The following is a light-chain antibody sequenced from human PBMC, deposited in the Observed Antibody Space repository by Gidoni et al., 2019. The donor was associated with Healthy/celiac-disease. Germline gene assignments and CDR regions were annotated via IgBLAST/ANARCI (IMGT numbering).Light chain of an antibody. CDR1: TGAVTSGYY. Sequence: QTVVTQEPSLTVSPGGTVTLTCASSTGAVTSGYYPNWFQQKPGQAPRALIYSTSNTHSWTPARFSGSLLVGKAALTLSCVQPEDEAEYYCLLYYGGEGVFGGGTKLTVL. J-gene: IGLJ3*02. V-gene: IGLV7-43*01. CDR3: LLYYGGEGV. CDR2: STS.